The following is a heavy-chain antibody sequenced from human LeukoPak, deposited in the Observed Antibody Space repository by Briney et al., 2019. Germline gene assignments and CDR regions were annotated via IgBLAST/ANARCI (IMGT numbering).Heavy chain of an antibody. V-gene: IGHV1-2*02. CDR1: GYTFTGYY. CDR2: INPNSGGT. Sequence: ASVKVSCKASGYTFTGYYMHWVRQAPGQGLEWMGWINPNSGGTNYAQKFQGRVTMTRDTSISTAYMEPSRLRSDDTAVYYCARVSPPAYYDFWSGNDAFDIWGQGTMVTVSS. D-gene: IGHD3-3*01. J-gene: IGHJ3*02. CDR3: ARVSPPAYYDFWSGNDAFDI.